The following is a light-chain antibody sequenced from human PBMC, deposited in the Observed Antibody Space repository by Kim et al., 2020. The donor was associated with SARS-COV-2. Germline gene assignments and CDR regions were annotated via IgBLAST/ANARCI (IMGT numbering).Light chain of an antibody. CDR3: CSYAGSYTRV. Sequence: GQSFTISCTGTSSDVGVYNYVSWYQHHPGKVPKLMIYDVTKRPSGVPDRFSDSKSGNTASLTISGLQADDEADYYCCSYAGSYTRVFGGGTKLTVL. V-gene: IGLV2-11*01. CDR2: DVT. J-gene: IGLJ3*02. CDR1: SSDVGVYNY.